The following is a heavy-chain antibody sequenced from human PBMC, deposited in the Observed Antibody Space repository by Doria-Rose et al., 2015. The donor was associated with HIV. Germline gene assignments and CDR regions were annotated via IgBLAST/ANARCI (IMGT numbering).Heavy chain of an antibody. V-gene: IGHV4-39*07. D-gene: IGHD1-26*01. CDR3: ARDGIVGAISYSAY. Sequence: QVQLQESGPRLVKPSETLSLTCTVSGGSFSSSYHWGWTRQTPEKGLEWIGNFYFSGSTYYNPSLKSRVTMSVDTSKTQSSLRLSSVTAADTAVYYCARDGIVGAISYSAYWGQGILVTVSP. CDR2: FYFSGST. CDR1: GGSFSSSYH. J-gene: IGHJ4*02.